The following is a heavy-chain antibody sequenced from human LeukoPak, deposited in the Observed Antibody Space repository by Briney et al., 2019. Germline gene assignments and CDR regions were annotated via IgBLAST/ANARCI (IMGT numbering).Heavy chain of an antibody. D-gene: IGHD4-17*01. J-gene: IGHJ6*02. CDR2: IYHSGST. Sequence: PSETLSLTCTVSGYSISSGYYWGWIRQPPGKGLEWIGSIYHSGSTYYNPSLKSRVTISVDTSKNQFSLKLSSVTAADTAVYYCAREKRLRGRYYYYYGMDVWGQGTTVTVSS. CDR1: GYSISSGYY. V-gene: IGHV4-38-2*02. CDR3: AREKRLRGRYYYYYGMDV.